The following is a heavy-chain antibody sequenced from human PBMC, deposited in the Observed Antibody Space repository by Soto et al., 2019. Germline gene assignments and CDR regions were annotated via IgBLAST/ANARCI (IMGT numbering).Heavy chain of an antibody. CDR3: ARHLAYCSGGSCYLELYYFDY. D-gene: IGHD2-15*01. V-gene: IGHV4-39*01. J-gene: IGHJ4*02. CDR1: GGSISSSSYY. Sequence: QLQLQESGPGLVKPSETLSLTCTVSGGSISSSSYYWGWIRQPPGKGLEWIGSIYYSGSTYYNPSLKSRVTISVDTSKNRFSLKLSSVTAADTAVYYCARHLAYCSGGSCYLELYYFDYWGQGTLVTVSS. CDR2: IYYSGST.